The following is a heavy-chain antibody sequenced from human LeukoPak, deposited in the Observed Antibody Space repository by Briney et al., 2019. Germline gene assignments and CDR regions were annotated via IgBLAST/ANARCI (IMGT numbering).Heavy chain of an antibody. D-gene: IGHD2-2*01. CDR3: ARDQAGRRHYADL. V-gene: IGHV3-30*02. CDR1: GFTFSSYW. CDR2: IRYDGSSA. Sequence: AGSLRLSCAASGFTFSSYWMTWVRQAPGKGLEWVAYIRYDGSSAYYADFVKGRFTISRDNSKNALYLQMHSLRAEDTAVYYCARDQAGRRHYADLWGQGTLVTVSS. J-gene: IGHJ5*02.